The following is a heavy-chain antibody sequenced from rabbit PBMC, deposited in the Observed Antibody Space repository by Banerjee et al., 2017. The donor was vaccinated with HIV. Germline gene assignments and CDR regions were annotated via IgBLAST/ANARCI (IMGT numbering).Heavy chain of an antibody. J-gene: IGHJ4*01. Sequence: QEQLVESGGGLVQPGGSLKLSCKASGFDFSSYYMSWVRQAPGKGLEWIACIYSSSGNTVYARWAKGRFTISKTSSTTVTLQMTSLTAADTATYFCARDLAGVIGWNFNLWGQGTLVTVS. CDR1: GFDFSSYYM. V-gene: IGHV1S45*01. CDR2: IYSSSGNT. D-gene: IGHD4-1*01. CDR3: ARDLAGVIGWNFNL.